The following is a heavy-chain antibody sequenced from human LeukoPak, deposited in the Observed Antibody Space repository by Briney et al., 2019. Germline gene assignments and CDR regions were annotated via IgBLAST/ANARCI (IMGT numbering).Heavy chain of an antibody. Sequence: PSETLSLTCTVSGGSISSYYWSWIRQPPGKGLEWIGNIYYSGSTNYNPSLKSRVTISVDTSKNQFSLKLSSVTAADTAVYYCASGGDGEAFDYWGQGTLVTVSS. CDR3: ASGGDGEAFDY. J-gene: IGHJ4*02. D-gene: IGHD5-24*01. CDR1: GGSISSYY. CDR2: IYYSGST. V-gene: IGHV4-59*01.